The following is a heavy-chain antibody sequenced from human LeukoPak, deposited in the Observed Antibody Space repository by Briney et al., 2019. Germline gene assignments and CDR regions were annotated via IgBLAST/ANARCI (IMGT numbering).Heavy chain of an antibody. J-gene: IGHJ4*02. CDR2: IYYTGRT. V-gene: IGHV4-59*01. CDR1: GGSFSGYY. CDR3: ARYSSGWYDY. Sequence: SETLSLTCAVYGGSFSGYYWSWIRQPPGKGLEWIGYIYYTGRTNYNPSLKSRVTISVDTSKNQFSLKLSSVTAADTAVYYCARYSSGWYDYWGQGTLVTVSS. D-gene: IGHD6-19*01.